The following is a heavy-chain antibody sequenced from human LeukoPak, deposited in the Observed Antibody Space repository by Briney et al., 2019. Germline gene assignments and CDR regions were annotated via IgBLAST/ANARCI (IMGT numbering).Heavy chain of an antibody. CDR1: GGTFSSYA. V-gene: IGHV1-69*06. D-gene: IGHD3-22*01. CDR3: ARSVNRDYYDSSLYYMDV. Sequence: ASVKVSCKASGGTFSSYAISWVRQAPGQGLEWMGGIIPIFGTANYAQKFQGRVTITADKSTSTAYMELSSLRSEDTAVYYCARSVNRDYYDSSLYYMDVWGKGTTVTVSS. J-gene: IGHJ6*03. CDR2: IIPIFGTA.